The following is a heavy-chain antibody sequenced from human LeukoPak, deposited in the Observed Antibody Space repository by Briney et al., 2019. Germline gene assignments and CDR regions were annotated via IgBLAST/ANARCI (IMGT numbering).Heavy chain of an antibody. Sequence: GGSLSLSCAACGLTFHDYGMSWVRQAPAKGLEGVSGINVGGGSTCYADSVKGRFTISRDNSKNSLYLQMNSLRADDTALYYCARGLDSSGWYYFDYWGQGTLVTVSS. V-gene: IGHV3-20*04. CDR1: GLTFHDYG. CDR3: ARGLDSSGWYYFDY. CDR2: INVGGGST. J-gene: IGHJ4*02. D-gene: IGHD6-19*01.